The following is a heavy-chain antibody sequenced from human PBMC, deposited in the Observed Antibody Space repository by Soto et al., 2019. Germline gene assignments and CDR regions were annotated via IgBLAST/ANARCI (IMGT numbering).Heavy chain of an antibody. D-gene: IGHD2-21*02. CDR2: INADGSRT. Sequence: EVQLVESGGDLVQPGGSLRLSCAASGFTFTSYWRHWVRQSPGKGLVWVSRINADGSRTSYAHSVKGRFTISRDNAKNTLYLQMNSLGADDTAVYYCARVEVTTYYFDYWGQGTLVTVSS. J-gene: IGHJ4*01. CDR1: GFTFTSYW. CDR3: ARVEVTTYYFDY. V-gene: IGHV3-74*01.